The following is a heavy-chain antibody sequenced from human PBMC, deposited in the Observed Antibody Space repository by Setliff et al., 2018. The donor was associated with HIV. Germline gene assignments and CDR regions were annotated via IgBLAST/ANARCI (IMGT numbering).Heavy chain of an antibody. CDR3: AREGTYSGTYWVRRVASFDI. J-gene: IGHJ3*02. Sequence: SETLSLTCAVYGGSLSGYYWRWIRQPPGKGLEWIGDVSHTGSTNHNPSLKSRITISADTPKNQFSLKLSSVTAAGTAVYYCAREGTYSGTYWVRRVASFDIWGQGTMVTVSS. CDR2: VSHTGST. D-gene: IGHD1-26*01. CDR1: GGSLSGYY. V-gene: IGHV4-34*01.